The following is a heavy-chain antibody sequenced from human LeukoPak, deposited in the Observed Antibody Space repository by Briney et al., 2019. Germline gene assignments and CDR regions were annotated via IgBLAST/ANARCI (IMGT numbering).Heavy chain of an antibody. CDR2: ISWNSGSI. CDR1: GFTFDDYA. CDR3: AKASDSSARFNAFDI. V-gene: IGHV3-9*01. Sequence: GGSLRLSCAASGFTFDDYAMHWVRQAPGKGLEWVSGISWNSGSIGYADSVKGRFTISRDNAKNSLYLQMNSLRAEDTALYYCAKASDSSARFNAFDIWGQGTMVTVSS. J-gene: IGHJ3*02. D-gene: IGHD3-22*01.